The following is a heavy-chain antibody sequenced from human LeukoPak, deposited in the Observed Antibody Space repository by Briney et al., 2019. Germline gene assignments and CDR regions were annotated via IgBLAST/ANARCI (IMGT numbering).Heavy chain of an antibody. J-gene: IGHJ4*02. D-gene: IGHD3-3*01. V-gene: IGHV1-69*04. CDR1: GGTFSSYA. CDR2: IIPIFGIA. Sequence: ASVKVSCKASGGTFSSYAISWVRQAPGQGLEWMGRIIPIFGIANYAQKFQGRVTITADKSTSTAYMELSSLRSEDTAVYYRARDKDLRFLEWFIDYWGQGTLVTVSS. CDR3: ARDKDLRFLEWFIDY.